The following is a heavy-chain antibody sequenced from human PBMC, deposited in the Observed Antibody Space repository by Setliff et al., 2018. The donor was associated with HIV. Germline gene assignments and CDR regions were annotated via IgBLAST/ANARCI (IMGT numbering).Heavy chain of an antibody. CDR3: APVSSAGFDP. V-gene: IGHV1-24*01. J-gene: IGHJ5*02. CDR1: GYSLPELS. CDR2: FDPDDGET. Sequence: ASVKVSCKVSGYSLPELSMHWVRQAPGKGLEWMGGFDPDDGETVYSQQSQGRVTRTEDTSTDPAYMELTTLSSEDPAMYSCAPVSSAGFDPWGQGTLVTVSS.